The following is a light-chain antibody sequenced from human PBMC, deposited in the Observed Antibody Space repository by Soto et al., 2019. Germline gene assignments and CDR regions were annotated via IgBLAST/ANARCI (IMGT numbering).Light chain of an antibody. CDR1: SSDVGAYTS. Sequence: QSALTQPASVSGSPGQSITISCTGTSSDVGAYTSVSWYQQHPGKAPKLMIYDVTKRPSGVPDRFSGSKSGNTASLTISGLQAEDEADYYCCSYAGSYTFLFGGGTKLTVL. CDR2: DVT. CDR3: CSYAGSYTFL. V-gene: IGLV2-11*01. J-gene: IGLJ3*02.